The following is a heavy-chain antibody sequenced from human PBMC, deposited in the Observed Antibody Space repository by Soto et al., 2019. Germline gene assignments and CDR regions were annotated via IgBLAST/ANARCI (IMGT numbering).Heavy chain of an antibody. CDR1: GGSISSGGYY. CDR3: ARTYSSSWSPFDY. CDR2: IYYSGST. J-gene: IGHJ4*02. D-gene: IGHD6-13*01. Sequence: LSLTCTVSGGSISSGGYYWSWIRQHPGKGLEWIGYIYYSGSTYYNPSLKSRVTISVDTSKNQFSLKLSSVTAADTAVYYCARTYSSSWSPFDYWGQGTLVTVSS. V-gene: IGHV4-31*03.